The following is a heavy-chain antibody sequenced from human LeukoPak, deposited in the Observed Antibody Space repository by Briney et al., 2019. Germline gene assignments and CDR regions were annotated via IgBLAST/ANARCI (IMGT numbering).Heavy chain of an antibody. CDR2: INHSGST. Sequence: SETLSLTCAVYGGSFSGYYWSWIRQPPGKGLEWIGEINHSGSTNYNPSLKSRVTISVDTSKNQFSLKLSSVTAADTAVYYCASRCSGGSCYHKFDYWGQGTLVTVSS. CDR3: ASRCSGGSCYHKFDY. J-gene: IGHJ4*02. CDR1: GGSFSGYY. V-gene: IGHV4-34*01. D-gene: IGHD2-15*01.